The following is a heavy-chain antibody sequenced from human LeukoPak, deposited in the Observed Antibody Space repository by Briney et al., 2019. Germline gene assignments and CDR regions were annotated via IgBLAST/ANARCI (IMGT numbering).Heavy chain of an antibody. J-gene: IGHJ4*02. CDR1: GGSISSYY. V-gene: IGHV4-59*01. CDR3: ARGGHDYGDYLFNY. CDR2: IYYSGST. Sequence: SETLSLTCTVSGGSISSYYWSWIRQPPGKGLEWIGYIYYSGSTNYNPSLKSRVTISVDTSKNQFSLKLSSVTAADTAVYYCARGGHDYGDYLFNYWGQGTLVTVSS. D-gene: IGHD4-17*01.